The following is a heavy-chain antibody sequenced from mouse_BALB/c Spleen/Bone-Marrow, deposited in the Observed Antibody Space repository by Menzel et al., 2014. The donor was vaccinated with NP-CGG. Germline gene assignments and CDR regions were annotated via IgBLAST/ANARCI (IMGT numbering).Heavy chain of an antibody. CDR1: GFNIKDTY. V-gene: IGHV14-3*02. J-gene: IGHJ3*01. D-gene: IGHD1-1*01. CDR3: ARSTGGHYGFSY. Sequence: LLESGAKLVNRGASGMLSCAASGFNIKDTYMYWVKQRPEQCLEWIGRIDPANGNTKYDPKFQGKATITADTSSNKTNLQLSSLTSEDTSVYYCARSTGGHYGFSYWGHGTLVTIYA. CDR2: IDPANGNT.